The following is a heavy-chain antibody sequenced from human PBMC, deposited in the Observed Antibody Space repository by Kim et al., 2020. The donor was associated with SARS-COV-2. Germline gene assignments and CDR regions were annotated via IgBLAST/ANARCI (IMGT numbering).Heavy chain of an antibody. J-gene: IGHJ4*02. Sequence: GSSTGYADSVKGRFTISSDNAKNTLYLQMNSLRAEDTAVYYCASMGFDYWGQGTLVTVSS. CDR3: ASMGFDY. V-gene: IGHV3-74*01. D-gene: IGHD1-26*01. CDR2: GSST.